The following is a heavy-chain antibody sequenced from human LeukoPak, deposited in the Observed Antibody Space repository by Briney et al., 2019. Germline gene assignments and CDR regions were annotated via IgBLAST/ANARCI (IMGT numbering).Heavy chain of an antibody. CDR1: GGSISSYY. D-gene: IGHD4-17*01. J-gene: IGHJ4*02. Sequence: SETLSLTCTVSGGSISSYYWSWIRQPPGKGLEWIGYIYYSGSTNYNPSLKSRVTISVDTSKNQFSLKLSSVTAADTAVYYCACHDYGDCYFDYWGQGTLVTVSS. CDR2: IYYSGST. V-gene: IGHV4-59*08. CDR3: ACHDYGDCYFDY.